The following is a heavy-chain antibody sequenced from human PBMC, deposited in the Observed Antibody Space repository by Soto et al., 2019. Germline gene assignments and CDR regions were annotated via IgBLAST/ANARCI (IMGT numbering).Heavy chain of an antibody. CDR3: ARDSYSSSWYYYYYYGMDV. D-gene: IGHD6-13*01. CDR2: ISYDGSNK. Sequence: SLRFSCAASGFTFSSYAMHWVRQAPGKGLEWVAVISYDGSNKYYADSVKGRFTISRDNSKNTLYLQMNSLRAEDTAVYYCARDSYSSSWYYYYYYGMDVWGQGTTVTVS. J-gene: IGHJ6*02. CDR1: GFTFSSYA. V-gene: IGHV3-30-3*01.